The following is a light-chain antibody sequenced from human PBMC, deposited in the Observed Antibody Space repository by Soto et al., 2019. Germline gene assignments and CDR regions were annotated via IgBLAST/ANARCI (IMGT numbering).Light chain of an antibody. CDR1: SGDIGSYNR. J-gene: IGLJ1*01. Sequence: QSALTQHASVSGSPGQSINISCTGTSGDIGSYNRVSWYQQHPGKAPKLIIYEVTDRPSGVSNRFSGSKSGNTASLTISGLQAEDEAEYYCSSYTNINTRACVFGTGTKLTVL. V-gene: IGLV2-14*01. CDR2: EVT. CDR3: SSYTNINTRACV.